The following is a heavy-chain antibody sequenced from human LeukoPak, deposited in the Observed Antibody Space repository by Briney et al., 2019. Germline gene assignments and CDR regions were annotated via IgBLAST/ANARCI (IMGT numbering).Heavy chain of an antibody. V-gene: IGHV3-23*01. CDR2: ISGSGGNT. D-gene: IGHD3-10*01. CDR1: GFTFSSYA. J-gene: IGHJ4*02. CDR3: ANYGSGSYYSFDY. Sequence: GGPLRLSCAASGFTFSSYAMSWVRQAPGKGLEWVSAISGSGGNTYYADSVKGRFTISRDNSKNTLYLQMNSLRAEDTAVYYCANYGSGSYYSFDYWGQGTLVTVSS.